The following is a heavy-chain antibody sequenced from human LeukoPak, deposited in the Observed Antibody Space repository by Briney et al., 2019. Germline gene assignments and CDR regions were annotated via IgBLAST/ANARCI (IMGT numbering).Heavy chain of an antibody. CDR2: INPNSGGT. CDR3: ATLAYVWGSYDY. Sequence: ASVKVSCKASGYTFTGYYMHWVRQAPGQGLEWMGWINPNSGGTNYAQKFQGRVTMTRDTSISTAYMELSRLRSDDTAVYYCATLAYVWGSYDYWGQGTLVTVSS. J-gene: IGHJ4*02. CDR1: GYTFTGYY. V-gene: IGHV1-2*02. D-gene: IGHD3-16*01.